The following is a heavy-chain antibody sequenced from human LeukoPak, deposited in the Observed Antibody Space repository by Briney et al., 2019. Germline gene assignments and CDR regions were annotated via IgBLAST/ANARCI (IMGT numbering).Heavy chain of an antibody. CDR2: ISYDGSNK. CDR1: GFTIGGFA. CDR3: ARGVPDYGGNPWRPLGYFDL. D-gene: IGHD4-23*01. J-gene: IGHJ2*01. Sequence: GGSLRLSCAASGFTIGGFAMTWVRQAPGKGLEWVAVISYDGSNKYYAGSVKGRFTISRDNSKNTLYLQMNSLRAEDTAVYYCARGVPDYGGNPWRPLGYFDLWGRGTLVTVSS. V-gene: IGHV3-30-3*01.